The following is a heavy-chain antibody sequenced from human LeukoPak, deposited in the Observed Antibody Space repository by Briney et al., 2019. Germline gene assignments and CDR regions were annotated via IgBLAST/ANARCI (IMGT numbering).Heavy chain of an antibody. CDR2: IYTSGST. D-gene: IGHD7-27*01. CDR1: AGSISSYY. Sequence: SETLSLTCTVSAGSISSYYWSWIRQPAGKGLEWIGRIYTSGSTNYNPSLKSRVTMSVDTSKNQFSLKLSSVTAADTAVYYCARDAITGDLFDYWGQGTLVTVSS. V-gene: IGHV4-4*07. J-gene: IGHJ4*02. CDR3: ARDAITGDLFDY.